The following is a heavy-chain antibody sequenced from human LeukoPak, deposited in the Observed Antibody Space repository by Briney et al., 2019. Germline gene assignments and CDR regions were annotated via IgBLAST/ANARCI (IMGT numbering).Heavy chain of an antibody. Sequence: SETLSLTCAVYGVSFSSYYWNWIRQPPGKGLEWIGEINHTGNTKYNPSLKSRVTMSVDTSKNQFSLKLSSVTAADTAVYYCANFITMLRGVSDYWGQGTLVTVSS. CDR3: ANFITMLRGVSDY. D-gene: IGHD3-10*01. J-gene: IGHJ4*02. CDR1: GVSFSSYY. V-gene: IGHV4-34*01. CDR2: INHTGNT.